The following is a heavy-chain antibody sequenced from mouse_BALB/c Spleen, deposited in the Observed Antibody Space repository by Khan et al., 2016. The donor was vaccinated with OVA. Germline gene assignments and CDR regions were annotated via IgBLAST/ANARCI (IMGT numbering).Heavy chain of an antibody. V-gene: IGHV5-6*01. D-gene: IGHD1-1*01. CDR3: TRLAYYYDSEGFAY. CDR2: VSTGGSYP. Sequence: EVALVESGGDLVKPGGSLKLPCAASGFTFSTYGMSWVRQAPDKRLAWVATVSTGGSYPYYPDSVNGRFTISRDNAKNALYLEMSGLRSENTAMFYCTRLAYYYDSEGFAYWGQGTLVTVSA. J-gene: IGHJ3*01. CDR1: GFTFSTYG.